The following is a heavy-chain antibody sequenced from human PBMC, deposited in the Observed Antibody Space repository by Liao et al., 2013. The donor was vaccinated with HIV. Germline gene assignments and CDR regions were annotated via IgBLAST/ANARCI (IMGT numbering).Heavy chain of an antibody. CDR1: GGSITSSAYY. J-gene: IGHJ4*02. CDR2: IYYSGTT. CDR3: ARDSTAGTHY. D-gene: IGHD6-13*01. Sequence: QLQLRESGPGLVKPSETLSLTCTVSGGSITSSAYYWAWIRQPPGKGLEWIGSIYYSGTTYYNPSLQSRVTISVDTSMNQFSLNLTSVTAADTAVYYCARDSTAGTHYWGQGALVTVSS. V-gene: IGHV4-39*07.